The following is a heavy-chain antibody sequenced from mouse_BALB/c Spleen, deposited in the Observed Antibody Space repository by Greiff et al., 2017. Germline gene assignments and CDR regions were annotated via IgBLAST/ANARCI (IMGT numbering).Heavy chain of an antibody. CDR1: GFSLTSYG. CDR3: ARRGGIYYDYDDAMDY. J-gene: IGHJ4*01. Sequence: QVQLKESGPGLVAPSQSLSITCTVSGFSLTSYGVHWVRQPPGKGLEWLGVIWAGGSTNYNSALMSRLSISKDNSKSQVFLKMNSLQTDDTAMYYCARRGGIYYDYDDAMDYWGKGTSVTVSS. D-gene: IGHD2-4*01. CDR2: IWAGGST. V-gene: IGHV2-9*02.